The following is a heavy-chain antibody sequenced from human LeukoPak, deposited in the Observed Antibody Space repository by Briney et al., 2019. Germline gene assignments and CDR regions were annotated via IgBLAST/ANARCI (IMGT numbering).Heavy chain of an antibody. CDR3: ARGTPDSSNHVDWCDP. Sequence: PGGSLRLSCAASGFTFSSYEMNWVRQAPGKGLEWLSYISGTGNTIYYADSVKGRFTISRDNARHSLYLQMNSLRDEDTALYYCARGTPDSSNHVDWCDPWGQGTLVTVSS. J-gene: IGHJ5*02. D-gene: IGHD4-11*01. CDR1: GFTFSSYE. CDR2: ISGTGNTI. V-gene: IGHV3-48*03.